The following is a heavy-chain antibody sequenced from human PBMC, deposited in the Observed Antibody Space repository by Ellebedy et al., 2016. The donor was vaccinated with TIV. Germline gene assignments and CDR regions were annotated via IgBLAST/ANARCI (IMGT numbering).Heavy chain of an antibody. J-gene: IGHJ4*02. D-gene: IGHD2-2*01. V-gene: IGHV4-59*08. CDR2: IYYSGST. Sequence: MPSETLSLTCTVSGGSISSYYWSWIRQPPGKGLEWIGYIYYSGSTNYNPSLKSRVTISVDTSKNQFSLKLSSVTAADTAVYYCARGSYQLLVDYWGQGTLVTVSS. CDR3: ARGSYQLLVDY. CDR1: GGSISSYY.